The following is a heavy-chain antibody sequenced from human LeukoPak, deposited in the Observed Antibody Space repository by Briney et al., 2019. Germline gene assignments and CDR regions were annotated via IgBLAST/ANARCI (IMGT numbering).Heavy chain of an antibody. V-gene: IGHV3-23*01. CDR2: ISGSGGTT. Sequence: GGSLRLSCAASVFTFSSYAMSWVRQAPRKGLEWVTSISGSGGTTYYADSAKGRFTTSRDNSRNTLSLHINSLRAEDTAVYHCALSYGDYARTDYWGQGTLVTVSS. CDR3: ALSYGDYARTDY. D-gene: IGHD4-17*01. CDR1: VFTFSSYA. J-gene: IGHJ4*02.